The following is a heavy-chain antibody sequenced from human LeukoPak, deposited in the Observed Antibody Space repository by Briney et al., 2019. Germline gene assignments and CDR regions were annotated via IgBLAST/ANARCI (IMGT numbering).Heavy chain of an antibody. CDR2: INLNSGGT. D-gene: IGHD3-10*01. V-gene: IGHV1-2*02. J-gene: IGHJ4*02. CDR3: ASLWFGEFQDY. Sequence: GASVTVSCKASGYTFTGYFMHWVRQAPGQGLEWMGWINLNSGGTNYAQKFQGSVTMTRDTSISTVYMELNRLRSDDTAVYYCASLWFGEFQDYWGQGTLVTVSS. CDR1: GYTFTGYF.